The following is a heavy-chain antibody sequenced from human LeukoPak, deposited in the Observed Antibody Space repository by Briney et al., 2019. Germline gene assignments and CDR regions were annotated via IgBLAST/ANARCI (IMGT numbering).Heavy chain of an antibody. Sequence: SETLSLTCTVSGGSISSYYWSWIRQPPGKGLEWIGYIYYSGSTNYNPSLKSRVTISVDTSKNQFSLKLSSVTAADTAVCYCAREGGYYDFWSGHSRTDAFDIWGQGTMVTVSS. D-gene: IGHD3-3*01. CDR3: AREGGYYDFWSGHSRTDAFDI. CDR1: GGSISSYY. V-gene: IGHV4-59*01. CDR2: IYYSGST. J-gene: IGHJ3*02.